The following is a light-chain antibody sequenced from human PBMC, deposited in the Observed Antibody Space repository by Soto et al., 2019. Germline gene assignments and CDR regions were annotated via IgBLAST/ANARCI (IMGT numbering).Light chain of an antibody. Sequence: AIQMTQSPSSLSASVGDSVTITCRASQAIRNDLGWYQQKPGKTPKLLIFAASSLQSGVPSRFSGSGAGTDFTLTISSLQHEDVATYYYLQDFNYPWTFGQGTKVEIE. CDR2: AAS. J-gene: IGKJ1*01. CDR1: QAIRND. V-gene: IGKV1-6*01. CDR3: LQDFNYPWT.